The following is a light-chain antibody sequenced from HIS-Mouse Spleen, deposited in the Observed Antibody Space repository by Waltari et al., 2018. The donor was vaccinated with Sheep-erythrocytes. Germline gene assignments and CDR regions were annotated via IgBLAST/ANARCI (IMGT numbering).Light chain of an antibody. V-gene: IGLV2-23*01. CDR1: SSDVGSYNL. CDR2: EAC. J-gene: IGLJ3*02. CDR3: CSYAGRSTRLV. Sequence: QSALTQPASVSGSPGQSITISCTGSSSDVGSYNLVSCYQQHPGKAPKLMIYEACKRSSGFCNRVSGSKSGNTASLTICGLQAADEADYYCCSYAGRSTRLVFGGGTELTVL.